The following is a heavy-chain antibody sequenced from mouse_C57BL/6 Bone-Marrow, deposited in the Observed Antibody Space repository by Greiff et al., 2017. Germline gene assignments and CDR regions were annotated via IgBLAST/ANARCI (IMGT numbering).Heavy chain of an antibody. D-gene: IGHD4-1*01. CDR2: INPGSGGT. Sequence: QVQLKESGAELVRPGTSVKVSCKASGYAFTNYLIEWVKQRPGQGLEWIGVINPGSGGTNYNEKFKGKATLTVYKSSSTAYLQLSSLTSEDSAVYCCARSKNWDSWFAYWGQGTLVTVSA. CDR1: GYAFTNYL. J-gene: IGHJ3*01. CDR3: ARSKNWDSWFAY. V-gene: IGHV1-54*01.